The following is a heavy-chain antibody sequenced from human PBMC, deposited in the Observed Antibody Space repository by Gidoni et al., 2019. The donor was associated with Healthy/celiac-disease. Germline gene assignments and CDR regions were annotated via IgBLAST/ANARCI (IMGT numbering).Heavy chain of an antibody. CDR2: IYTSGST. Sequence: QVQLQESGPGLVKPSQTLSLTCSVSGGSISSGSYYWSWIRQPAGKGMDWIGRIYTSGSTNYNPSLKSRVTISVDTSKNQFSLKLSSVTAADTAVYYCARAGGYDSYYYYYYGMDVWGQGTTVTVSS. CDR1: GGSISSGSYY. D-gene: IGHD5-12*01. J-gene: IGHJ6*02. CDR3: ARAGGYDSYYYYYYGMDV. V-gene: IGHV4-61*02.